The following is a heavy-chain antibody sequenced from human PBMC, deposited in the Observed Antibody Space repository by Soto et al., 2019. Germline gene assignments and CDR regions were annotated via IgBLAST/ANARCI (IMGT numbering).Heavy chain of an antibody. D-gene: IGHD3-3*01. CDR3: AKFYDFWSGYYYAFDI. Sequence: VQLVESGGGVVQPGRSLRLSCAASGFTFSSYGMHWVRQAPGKGLEWVAVISYDGSNKYYADSVKGRFTISRDNSKNTLYLQMNSLRAEDTAVYYCAKFYDFWSGYYYAFDIWGQGTMVTVSS. V-gene: IGHV3-30*18. CDR2: ISYDGSNK. CDR1: GFTFSSYG. J-gene: IGHJ3*02.